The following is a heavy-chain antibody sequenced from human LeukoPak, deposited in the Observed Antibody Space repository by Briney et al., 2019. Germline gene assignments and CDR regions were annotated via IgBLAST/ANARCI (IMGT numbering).Heavy chain of an antibody. J-gene: IGHJ4*02. Sequence: NPSETLSLTCAVYGGSFSGYYWSWIRQPPGKGLNWIGEINHSGSTNYNPSLKSRVTISVDTSKNQFSLKLSSVTAADTAVYYCARSRRRTMVRGVITSSGSLHFDYWGQGTLVTVSS. V-gene: IGHV4-34*01. D-gene: IGHD3-10*01. CDR2: INHSGST. CDR1: GGSFSGYY. CDR3: ARSRRRTMVRGVITSSGSLHFDY.